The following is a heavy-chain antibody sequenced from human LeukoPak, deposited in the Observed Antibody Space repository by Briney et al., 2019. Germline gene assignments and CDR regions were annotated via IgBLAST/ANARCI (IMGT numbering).Heavy chain of an antibody. D-gene: IGHD2-15*01. CDR3: ARDAMVVAATLHY. J-gene: IGHJ4*02. CDR2: ISYDGSNK. Sequence: PGGSLRLSCAASGFTFNSYAMHWVPQAPGKGLEWVAVISYDGSNKYYADSVKGRFTISRDNSKNTLYLQMNSLRAEDTAVYYCARDAMVVAATLHYWGQGTLVTVSS. CDR1: GFTFNSYA. V-gene: IGHV3-30*04.